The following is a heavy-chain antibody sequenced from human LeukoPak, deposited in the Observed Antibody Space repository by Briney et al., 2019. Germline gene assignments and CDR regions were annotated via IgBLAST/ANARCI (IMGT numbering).Heavy chain of an antibody. V-gene: IGHV1-58*01. J-gene: IGHJ4*02. D-gene: IGHD3-22*01. Sequence: GTSVKVSCKASGFTFTSSAVQWVRQARGQRLEWIGWIVVGSGNTNYAQKFQERVTITRDMSTSTAYMELSSLRSEDTAVYYCARHQPPPNYYDSSGYYPPFDYWGQGTLVTVSS. CDR1: GFTFTSSA. CDR3: ARHQPPPNYYDSSGYYPPFDY. CDR2: IVVGSGNT.